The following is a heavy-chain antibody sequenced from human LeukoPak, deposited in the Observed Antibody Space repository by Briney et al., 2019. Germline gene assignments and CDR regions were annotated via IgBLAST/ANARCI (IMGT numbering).Heavy chain of an antibody. V-gene: IGHV4-39*01. D-gene: IGHD6-6*01. J-gene: IGHJ6*02. CDR2: IYYSGST. CDR1: GGSISSSGYY. Sequence: PSETLSLTCTVSGGSISSSGYYWGWIRQPPGKGLEWIGSIYYSGSTYYNPSLKSRVTISVDTSKNQFSLQLSSVTAADTAVYYCARSDSSSSLFLGSYYGMDVWGQGTTVTVSS. CDR3: ARSDSSSSLFLGSYYGMDV.